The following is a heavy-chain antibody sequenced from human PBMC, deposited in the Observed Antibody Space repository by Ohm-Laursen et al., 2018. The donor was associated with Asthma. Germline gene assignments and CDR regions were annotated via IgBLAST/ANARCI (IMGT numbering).Heavy chain of an antibody. CDR2: IYYSGST. Sequence: SDTLSLTCTVSGGSISSSSYYWGWIRQPPGKGLEWIGSIYYSGSTYYNPSLKSRVTISVDTSKNQFSLKLSSVTAADTAVYYCARQRFLEWSYLDYWGQGTLVTVSS. CDR1: GGSISSSSYY. CDR3: ARQRFLEWSYLDY. J-gene: IGHJ4*02. D-gene: IGHD3-3*01. V-gene: IGHV4-39*01.